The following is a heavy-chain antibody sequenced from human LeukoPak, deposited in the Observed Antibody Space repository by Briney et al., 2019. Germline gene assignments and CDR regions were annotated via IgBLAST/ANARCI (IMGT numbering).Heavy chain of an antibody. CDR1: GFTFSNYY. D-gene: IGHD3-10*01. V-gene: IGHV1-46*01. CDR2: INPSVGST. Sequence: GASVKVSCKASGFTFSNYYIHWVRQAPGQGLEYMGIINPSVGSTNYAQKFQGRVTMTSDTSTSTVYMELSSLRSEDLAVYDCARDLLGRSYHDPWGQGTPVTVPS. CDR3: ARDLLGRSYHDP. J-gene: IGHJ5*02.